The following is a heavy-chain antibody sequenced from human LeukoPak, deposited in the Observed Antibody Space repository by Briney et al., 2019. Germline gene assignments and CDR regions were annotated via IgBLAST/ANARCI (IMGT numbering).Heavy chain of an antibody. D-gene: IGHD5-24*01. CDR3: ARSGYGYTLGY. V-gene: IGHV1-2*02. CDR1: GYTFTGYY. CDR2: INPNSGGT. Sequence: GASVKVSCKASGYTFTGYYMHWVRQAPGQGLEWMGWINPNSGGTNYAQKFQGRVTMTRDMSMTTAYMELTELRSDDTAVYYCARSGYGYTLGYWGQGTLVTVTS. J-gene: IGHJ4*02.